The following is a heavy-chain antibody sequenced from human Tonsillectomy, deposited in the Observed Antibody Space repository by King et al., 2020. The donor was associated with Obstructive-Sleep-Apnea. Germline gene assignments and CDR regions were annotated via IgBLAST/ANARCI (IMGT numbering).Heavy chain of an antibody. V-gene: IGHV4-39*07. J-gene: IGHJ4*02. CDR2: IYYSGRT. Sequence: QLQESGPGLVKPSETLSLTCTVSGGSISSSDYYWAWIRQPPGKGLEWIGNIYYSGRTYYNSSLKSRVTISVDTSKNQFSLKLSSVTAADTAVYYCARDGQWLVAHYWGQGTLVTVSS. CDR3: ARDGQWLVAHY. D-gene: IGHD6-19*01. CDR1: GGSISSSDYY.